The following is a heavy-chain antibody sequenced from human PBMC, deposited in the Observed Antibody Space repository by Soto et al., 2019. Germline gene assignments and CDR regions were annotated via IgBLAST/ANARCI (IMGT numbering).Heavy chain of an antibody. D-gene: IGHD6-13*01. CDR1: GYTFTGYY. Sequence: GASVKVSCKASGYTFTGYYMHWLRQAAGQRLEWMGWINPNSGGTNYAQKFQGRVTMTRDTSISTAYMELSRLRSDDTAVYYCASRGDRAYSSSYGYWGQGTLVTVSS. V-gene: IGHV1-2*02. CDR2: INPNSGGT. J-gene: IGHJ4*02. CDR3: ASRGDRAYSSSYGY.